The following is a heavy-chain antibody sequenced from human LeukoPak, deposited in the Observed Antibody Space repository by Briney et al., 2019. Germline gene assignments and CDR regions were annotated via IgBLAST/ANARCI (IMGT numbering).Heavy chain of an antibody. CDR1: GFTFSSYA. V-gene: IGHV3-23*01. D-gene: IGHD3-22*01. Sequence: PGGSLRLSCAASGFTFSSYAMSWVRQAPGKGLEWVSAISGSGGSTYYADSVTGRFTISRDNGKNSLYLQMNSLRDEDTAVYYCARGVEGSYYYDSSGKGNALDIWGQGTTVTVSS. J-gene: IGHJ3*02. CDR3: ARGVEGSYYYDSSGKGNALDI. CDR2: ISGSGGST.